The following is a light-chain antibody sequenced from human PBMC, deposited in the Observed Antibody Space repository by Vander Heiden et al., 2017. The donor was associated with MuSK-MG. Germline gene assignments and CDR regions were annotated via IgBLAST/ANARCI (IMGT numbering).Light chain of an antibody. V-gene: IGKV1-39*01. Sequence: DIQMTQSPSSLSASVGDRVTITCRASQNINNYLNWYQQKPGKAPKLLIYAASSLQTGVPSRFSGSGSGTDFTLTISSLQPEDFATYFCQQCDSTPMYTFGRGTKLXIK. CDR3: QQCDSTPMYT. J-gene: IGKJ2*01. CDR2: AAS. CDR1: QNINNY.